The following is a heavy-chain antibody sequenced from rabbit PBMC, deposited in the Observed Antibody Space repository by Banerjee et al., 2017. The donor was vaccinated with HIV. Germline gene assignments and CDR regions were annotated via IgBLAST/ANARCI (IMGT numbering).Heavy chain of an antibody. CDR2: IGAGCSGTT. CDR3: ARDRTSSSGLCFIL. V-gene: IGHV1S45*01. J-gene: IGHJ4*01. Sequence: QEQLVESGGGLVQPEGSLTLTCKASGFTLSSYWMWWVRQAPGKGLEWIACIGAGCSGTTYYASWAKGGFSISKTSSTTVTLQMTSLTAADTASYFCARDRTSSSGLCFILWGQGTLVAVS. D-gene: IGHD1-1*01. CDR1: GFTLSSYW.